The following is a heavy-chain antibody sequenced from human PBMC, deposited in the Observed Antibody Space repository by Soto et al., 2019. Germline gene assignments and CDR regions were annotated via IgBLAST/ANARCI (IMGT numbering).Heavy chain of an antibody. V-gene: IGHV3-23*01. D-gene: IGHD3-9*01. Sequence: PGGSLRLSCAASGFTFSSYAMSWVRQAPGKGLEWVSAISGSGGSTYYADSVKGRFTISRDNSKNTLYLQMNSLRAEDTAVYYCAKDAYYDILTGYYKPYYFDYWGQGTLVTVSS. CDR3: AKDAYYDILTGYYKPYYFDY. CDR2: ISGSGGST. J-gene: IGHJ4*02. CDR1: GFTFSSYA.